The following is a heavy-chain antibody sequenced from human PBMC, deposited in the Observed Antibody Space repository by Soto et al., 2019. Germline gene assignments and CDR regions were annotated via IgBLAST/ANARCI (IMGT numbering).Heavy chain of an antibody. D-gene: IGHD4-17*01. Sequence: QVQLQQWGAGLLKPSETLSLTCAVYGGSFSGYYWSWIRQPPGKGLEWSGEINHSGSTNYNPCLKSRVTISVDTSKNQFSLKLSSVTAADTAVYYCARVGTVTTYYYYYYGMDVWGQGTTVTVSS. V-gene: IGHV4-34*01. CDR3: ARVGTVTTYYYYYYGMDV. J-gene: IGHJ6*02. CDR1: GGSFSGYY. CDR2: INHSGST.